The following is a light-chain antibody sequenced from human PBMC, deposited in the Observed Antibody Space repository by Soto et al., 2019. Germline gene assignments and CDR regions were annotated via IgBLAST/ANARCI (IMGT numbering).Light chain of an antibody. Sequence: QSVLTQPPSASGTPEQRVTISFSGSSSNIGSNNVNWYQQLPGTAPKILIYSNNQRPSGVPDRFSCSKSGTSASLAISGLQSEDEADYYCAAWDDSLNGHVVFGGGTKLTVL. CDR3: AAWDDSLNGHVV. V-gene: IGLV1-44*01. CDR2: SNN. CDR1: SSNIGSNN. J-gene: IGLJ2*01.